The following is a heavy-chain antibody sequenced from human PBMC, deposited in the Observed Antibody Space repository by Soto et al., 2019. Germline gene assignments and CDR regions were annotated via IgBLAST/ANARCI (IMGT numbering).Heavy chain of an antibody. Sequence: QVQLQQWGAGLLKPSETLSLTCAVYGGSFSGYYWSWIRQPPGKGLEWIGEINHSGSTNYNPSLKSRVTISVDTSKNQFSLKLSSVTAADTAVYYCARGRLRASWYGDLGQGTLVTVSS. CDR1: GGSFSGYY. J-gene: IGHJ4*02. V-gene: IGHV4-34*01. CDR3: ARGRLRASWYGD. CDR2: INHSGST. D-gene: IGHD6-13*01.